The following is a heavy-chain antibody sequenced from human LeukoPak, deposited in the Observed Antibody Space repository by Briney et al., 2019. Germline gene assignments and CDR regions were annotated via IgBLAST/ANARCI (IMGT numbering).Heavy chain of an antibody. CDR3: ATDLSSRSWYLDY. Sequence: ASVKVSCKVSGYTLTELSMHWVRQAPGKGLEWMGGFDPEGGETIYAQKFQGRVTMTEDTSTDTAYMELSSLRSEDTAVYYCATDLSSRSWYLDYWGQGTLVTVSS. CDR2: FDPEGGET. V-gene: IGHV1-24*01. J-gene: IGHJ4*02. CDR1: GYTLTELS. D-gene: IGHD6-13*01.